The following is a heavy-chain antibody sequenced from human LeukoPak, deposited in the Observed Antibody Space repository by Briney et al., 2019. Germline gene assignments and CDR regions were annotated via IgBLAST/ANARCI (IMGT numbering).Heavy chain of an antibody. J-gene: IGHJ4*02. CDR1: GFTFSSDW. V-gene: IGHV3-33*08. Sequence: GGSLRLSCAASGFTFSSDWMHWVRQAPGKGLEWVAVIWYDGSNKYYADSVKGRFTISRDNSKNTLYLQMNSLRAEDTAVYYCARGAVVYGSGSYYGDYWGQGTLVTVSS. CDR2: IWYDGSNK. D-gene: IGHD3-10*01. CDR3: ARGAVVYGSGSYYGDY.